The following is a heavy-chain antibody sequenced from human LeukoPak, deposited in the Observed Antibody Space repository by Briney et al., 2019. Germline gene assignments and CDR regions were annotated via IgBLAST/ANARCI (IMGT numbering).Heavy chain of an antibody. CDR3: AREGPPVVVVAATLDY. J-gene: IGHJ4*02. V-gene: IGHV1-3*01. CDR2: INAGNGNT. Sequence: ASVKVSCKASGYTFTSYAMHWVRQAPGQRPEWMGWINAGNGNTKYSQKFQGGVTITRDTSTSTVYMELSSLRSEDTAVYYCAREGPPVVVVAATLDYWGQGTLVTVSS. CDR1: GYTFTSYA. D-gene: IGHD2-15*01.